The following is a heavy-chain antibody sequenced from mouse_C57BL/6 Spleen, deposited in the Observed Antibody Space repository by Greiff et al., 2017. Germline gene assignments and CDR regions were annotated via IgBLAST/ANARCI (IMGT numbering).Heavy chain of an antibody. CDR1: GFSLTSYG. CDR3: MRGAMDY. Sequence: QVQLKESGPGLVQPSQSLSITCTVSGFSLTSYGVHWVRQSPGKGLEWLGVIWRGGSTDNNTACMSGLNITKDNSKSQVVFKVNRLQADDTAIYYGMRGAMDYWGQGTSVTVSS. J-gene: IGHJ4*01. V-gene: IGHV2-5*01. CDR2: IWRGGST.